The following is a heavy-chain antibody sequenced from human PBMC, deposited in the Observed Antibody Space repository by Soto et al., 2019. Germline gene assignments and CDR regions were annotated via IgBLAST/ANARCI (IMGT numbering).Heavy chain of an antibody. J-gene: IGHJ4*02. CDR1: GFTFSSYA. Sequence: GGSLRLSCAASGFTFSSYAMSWVRQAPGKGLEWVSAISGSGGSTYYADSVKGRFTISRDNSKNTLYLQMNSLRAEDTAVYYCAKDAVTMVRGVPNHNYDYWGQGTLVTVSS. CDR2: ISGSGGST. CDR3: AKDAVTMVRGVPNHNYDY. V-gene: IGHV3-23*01. D-gene: IGHD3-10*01.